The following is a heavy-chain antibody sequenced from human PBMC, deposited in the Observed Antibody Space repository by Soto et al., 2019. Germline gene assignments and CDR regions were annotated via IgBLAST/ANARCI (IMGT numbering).Heavy chain of an antibody. V-gene: IGHV5-51*01. CDR1: GYNFANYW. CDR2: IYPGDSDT. Sequence: LGESLKISCKASGYNFANYWIGWVRQLPGKGLEWMGVIYPGDSDTRYSPSFRGQVTISADKSISTAYIQWNSLKASDTAMYYCARHEANYNIFTGYYGTRGFDYWGQGALVTVSS. J-gene: IGHJ4*02. D-gene: IGHD3-9*01. CDR3: ARHEANYNIFTGYYGTRGFDY.